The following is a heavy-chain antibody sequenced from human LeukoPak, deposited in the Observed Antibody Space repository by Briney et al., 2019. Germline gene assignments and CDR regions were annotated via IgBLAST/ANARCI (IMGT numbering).Heavy chain of an antibody. J-gene: IGHJ1*01. CDR2: IHYSGST. Sequence: SETLSLTCTVSGGSISSYYWSWIRQPPGKGLEWIGYIHYSGSTNYNPSLKSRVTISADTSKNQFSLKLSSVTAADTAVYYCARRGEYFQHWGQGTLVTVSS. CDR1: GGSISSYY. CDR3: ARRGEYFQH. V-gene: IGHV4-59*08.